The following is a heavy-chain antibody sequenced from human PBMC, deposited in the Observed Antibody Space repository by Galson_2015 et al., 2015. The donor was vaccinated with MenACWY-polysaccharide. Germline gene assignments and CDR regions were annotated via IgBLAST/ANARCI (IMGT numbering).Heavy chain of an antibody. CDR2: IRSKAYGGTT. Sequence: SLRLSCAASGFTFGDYGMSWFRQAPGKGLEWVGLIRSKAYGGTTEYAASVKGRFTISRDDSKSIAYLQMNSLKTEDTAVYSCTRKMAYSSVSQGVDYWGQGTRVTVSS. CDR3: TRKMAYSSVSQGVDY. D-gene: IGHD6-19*01. J-gene: IGHJ4*02. CDR1: GFTFGDYG. V-gene: IGHV3-49*03.